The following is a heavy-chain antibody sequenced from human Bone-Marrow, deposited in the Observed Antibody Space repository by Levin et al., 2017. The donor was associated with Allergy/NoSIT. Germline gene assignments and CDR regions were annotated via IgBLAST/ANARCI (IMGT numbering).Heavy chain of an antibody. CDR2: ISSSGNTI. D-gene: IGHD2-2*01. J-gene: IGHJ6*02. CDR1: GFTFSSYE. Sequence: PGESLKISCAASGFTFSSYEMNWVRQAPGKGLEWVSYISSSGNTIYSADSVKGRFSISRDNTKNSLYLQMNSLRAEDTAAYYCARGGMTSWYSYYGMDVWGQGTTVTVSS. V-gene: IGHV3-48*03. CDR3: ARGGMTSWYSYYGMDV.